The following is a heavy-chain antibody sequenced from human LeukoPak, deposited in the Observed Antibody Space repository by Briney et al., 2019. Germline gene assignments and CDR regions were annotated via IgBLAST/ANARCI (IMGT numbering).Heavy chain of an antibody. CDR1: GFTVSSNY. D-gene: IGHD2-21*02. V-gene: IGHV3-66*01. Sequence: GGSLRLSCAASGFTVSSNYMSWVRQTPGRGLEWLSIIYSGGDTYYPDSLKGRFTISRDNSKNTLYLQVNSLRAEDTAVYYCARVAVTASSDAFDIWGQGTMVTVSS. J-gene: IGHJ3*02. CDR2: IYSGGDT. CDR3: ARVAVTASSDAFDI.